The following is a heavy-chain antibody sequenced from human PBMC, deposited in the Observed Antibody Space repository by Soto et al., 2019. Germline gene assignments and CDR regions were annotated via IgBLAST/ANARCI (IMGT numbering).Heavy chain of an antibody. CDR2: RYYRSKWYN. CDR1: VDIVSSNSAA. CDR3: ARNGYESAGHFDY. Sequence: SQTRALTCAVSVDIVSSNSAAWNCIRQSPSRGLEWLGRRYYRSKWYNDYAVSVKSRITINPDTSKNQFSLQLNSVTPEDTAVYYCARNGYESAGHFDYWGQGTLLTVSS. V-gene: IGHV6-1*01. D-gene: IGHD5-12*01. J-gene: IGHJ4*02.